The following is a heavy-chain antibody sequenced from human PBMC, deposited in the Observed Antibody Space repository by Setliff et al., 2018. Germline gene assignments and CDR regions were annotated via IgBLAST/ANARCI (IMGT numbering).Heavy chain of an antibody. CDR3: VASPSNKNGHFEY. Sequence: ETLSLTCSVSGASISSNYWSWIRQSPGKGLEWISAISADGSSVYYARSVRGRFTVSRDNSNSTVSLQMNSLRADDTAMYYCVASPSNKNGHFEYWGQGTLVTVSS. V-gene: IGHV3-23*01. CDR2: ISADGSSV. CDR1: GASISSNY. J-gene: IGHJ4*02.